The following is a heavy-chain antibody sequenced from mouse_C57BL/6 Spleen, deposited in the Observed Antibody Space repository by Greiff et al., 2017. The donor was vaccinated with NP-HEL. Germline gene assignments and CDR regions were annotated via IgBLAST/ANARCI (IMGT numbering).Heavy chain of an antibody. CDR3: ARSGGSSYSYYAMDY. J-gene: IGHJ4*01. CDR1: GYAFSSYW. V-gene: IGHV1-80*01. CDR2: IYPGDGDT. D-gene: IGHD1-1*01. Sequence: VQLQQSGAELVKPGASVKISCKASGYAFSSYWMNWVKQRPGKGLEWIGQIYPGDGDTNYNGKFKGKATLTADKSSSTAYMQLSSLTSEDSAVYFCARSGGSSYSYYAMDYWGQGTSVTVSS.